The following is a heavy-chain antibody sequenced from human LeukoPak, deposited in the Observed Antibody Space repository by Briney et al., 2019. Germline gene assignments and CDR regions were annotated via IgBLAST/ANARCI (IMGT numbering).Heavy chain of an antibody. CDR3: ARDRVDGRFGELLGY. V-gene: IGHV3-74*01. D-gene: IGHD3-10*01. CDR1: GFTLSSYW. Sequence: AGGSLRLSCAASGFTLSSYWMHWVRQAPGKGLVWVSRINSDGSSTSYADSVKGRFTISRDNSKNTLYLQMNSLRAEDTAVYYCARDRVDGRFGELLGYWGQGTLVTVSS. J-gene: IGHJ4*02. CDR2: INSDGSST.